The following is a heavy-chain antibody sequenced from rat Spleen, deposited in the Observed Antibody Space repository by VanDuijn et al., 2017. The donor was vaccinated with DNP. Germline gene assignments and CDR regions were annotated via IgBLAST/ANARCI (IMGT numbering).Heavy chain of an antibody. CDR1: GFTFSDYN. D-gene: IGHD1-11*01. V-gene: IGHV5-7*01. J-gene: IGHJ2*01. CDR3: ATDFERGY. CDR2: INTNGGST. Sequence: EVQLVESGGGLVQPGRSLKISCAGSGFTFSDYNMAWVRQAPKKGLEWVATINTNGGSTYYGDSVKGRFTISRDNANRTLYLQMDSLRSEDTATYYCATDFERGYWGQGVMVTVSS.